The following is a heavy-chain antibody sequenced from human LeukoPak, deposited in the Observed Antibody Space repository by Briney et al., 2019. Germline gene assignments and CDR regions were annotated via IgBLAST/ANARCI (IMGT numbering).Heavy chain of an antibody. CDR2: ISPYNGKT. V-gene: IGHV1-18*01. Sequence: ASVKVSCKASGYTFSSYGITWVRQAPGQGLEWMGWISPYNGKTNYAQRLQGRVTMTTDTSTSTALMELKSLRSDDTAVYYCARALIRGSSSWYSWFDPWGQGTPVTVSS. J-gene: IGHJ5*02. D-gene: IGHD6-13*01. CDR3: ARALIRGSSSWYSWFDP. CDR1: GYTFSSYG.